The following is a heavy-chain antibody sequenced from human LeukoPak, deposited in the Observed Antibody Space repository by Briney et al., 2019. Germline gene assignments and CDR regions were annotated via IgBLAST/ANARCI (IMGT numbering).Heavy chain of an antibody. V-gene: IGHV4-30-2*01. CDR3: ARDPVGGSTIFDY. Sequence: PSETLSLTCAVSGGSISSGGYSWSWIRQPPGKGLEWIGYIYHSGSTYYNPSLKSRVTISVDRSKNQSSLQLSSVTPEDTAVYYCARDPVGGSTIFDYWGQGTLVTVSS. CDR2: IYHSGST. J-gene: IGHJ4*02. D-gene: IGHD1-26*01. CDR1: GGSISSGGYS.